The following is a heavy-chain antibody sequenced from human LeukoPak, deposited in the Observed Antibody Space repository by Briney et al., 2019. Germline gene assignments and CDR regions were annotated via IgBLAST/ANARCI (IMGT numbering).Heavy chain of an antibody. CDR1: GFTFSSYG. CDR2: ISHDGDHK. V-gene: IGHV3-30*18. J-gene: IGHJ5*02. D-gene: IGHD6-13*01. Sequence: GGSLRLSCAASGFTFSSYGMHWVRQAPGTGLEWVAVISHDGDHKYHADSVKGRFTISRDNSRNTLYVEMNSLRAEDTAVYYCAKDSSWTFDPWGQGTLVTVSS. CDR3: AKDSSWTFDP.